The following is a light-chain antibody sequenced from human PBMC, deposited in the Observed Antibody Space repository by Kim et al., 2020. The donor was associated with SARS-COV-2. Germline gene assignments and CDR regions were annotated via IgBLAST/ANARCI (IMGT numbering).Light chain of an antibody. Sequence: VPGSPGQKARITASGDKLGHKYACWYKKKPGQSPGLVIYQDSKRPSGIPERFSGSNSGNTATLTISGTQAMDEADYYCQAWDSIVVFGGGTQLTVL. CDR2: QDS. CDR3: QAWDSIVV. CDR1: KLGHKY. V-gene: IGLV3-1*01. J-gene: IGLJ2*01.